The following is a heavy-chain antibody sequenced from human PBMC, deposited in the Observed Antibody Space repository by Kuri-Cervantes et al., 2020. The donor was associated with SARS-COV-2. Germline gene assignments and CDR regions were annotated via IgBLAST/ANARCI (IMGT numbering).Heavy chain of an antibody. D-gene: IGHD3-22*01. Sequence: SGPTLVKPTQTLTLTCTFSGFSLSTSGVGVGWIRQPPGKALEWLALIYWDDDKRYSPSLKSRLTITKDTSKSQVVLTMTNMDPVDTATYYCARIRGWLKAFDIWGQGTMVTVSS. CDR1: GFSLSTSGVG. V-gene: IGHV2-5*02. CDR2: IYWDDDK. CDR3: ARIRGWLKAFDI. J-gene: IGHJ3*02.